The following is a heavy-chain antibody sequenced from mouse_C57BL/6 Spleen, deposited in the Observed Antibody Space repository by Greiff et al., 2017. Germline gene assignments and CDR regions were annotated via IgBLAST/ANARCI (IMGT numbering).Heavy chain of an antibody. CDR3: ARLSNYGFAY. V-gene: IGHV5-6*01. D-gene: IGHD2-5*01. CDR1: GFTFSSYG. J-gene: IGHJ3*01. Sequence: EVQLVESGGDLVKPGGSLKLSCAASGFTFSSYGMSWVRQTPDKRLEWVATISSGGSYTYYPDSVKGRFTISRDNAKNTLYLQMSSLKSEDTAMYYCARLSNYGFAYWGQGTLVTVSA. CDR2: ISSGGSYT.